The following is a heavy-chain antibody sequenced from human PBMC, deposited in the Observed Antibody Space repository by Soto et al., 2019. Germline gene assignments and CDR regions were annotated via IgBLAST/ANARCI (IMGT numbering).Heavy chain of an antibody. CDR3: AHRLEIGIAAVNWFDP. D-gene: IGHD6-13*01. V-gene: IGHV2-5*02. CDR1: GFSLSTIGVG. Sequence: SGPTLVNPTQTLTLTCTFSGFSLSTIGVGVGWIRQPPGKALEWLALIYWDDDKRYSPSLKSRLTITKDTSKNRVVLTMTNMDPVDTATYYCAHRLEIGIAAVNWFDPWCQGTLVTVSS. CDR2: IYWDDDK. J-gene: IGHJ5*02.